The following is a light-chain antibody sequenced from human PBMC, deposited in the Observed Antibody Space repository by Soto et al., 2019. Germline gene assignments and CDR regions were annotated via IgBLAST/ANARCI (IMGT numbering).Light chain of an antibody. J-gene: IGKJ1*01. CDR3: HQSHSSPWT. CDR1: QSINYY. Sequence: DIQMTQSPPSLSASVGDRVTITCRASQSINYYLNWYQQKPLKAPTLLIHGASNLERGVPSRFSGSGSGTEFTLTNIGLQPEDFATYYCHQSHSSPWTFGQGTKVEV. CDR2: GAS. V-gene: IGKV1-39*01.